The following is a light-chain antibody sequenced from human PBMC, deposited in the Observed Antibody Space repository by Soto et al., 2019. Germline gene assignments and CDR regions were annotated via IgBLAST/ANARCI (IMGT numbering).Light chain of an antibody. CDR2: EVN. V-gene: IGLV2-14*01. CDR1: STDVGSHNY. Sequence: QSVLTQAASVSESPGQSISLSCGGTSTDVGSHNYVSWYQQHPGKAPKLIIFEVNNRPSGVSHRFSGSKSGNTASLTISDRQGEDEADYYCSSYTNNNTVVFGGGTKLTVL. CDR3: SSYTNNNTVV. J-gene: IGLJ2*01.